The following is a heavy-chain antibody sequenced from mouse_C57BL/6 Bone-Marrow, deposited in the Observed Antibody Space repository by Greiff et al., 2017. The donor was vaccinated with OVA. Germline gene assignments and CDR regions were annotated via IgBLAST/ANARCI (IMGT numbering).Heavy chain of an antibody. D-gene: IGHD1-1*01. Sequence: EVKVVESGGGLVKPGGSLKLSCAASGFTFSSYAMPWVRQTPEKRLEWVATISDGGSYTYYPENVKGRFTISRNNAKNNLYLQLSQLKSEDTAMYYCAREKSLLLRPHYFDYWGQGTTLTVSS. CDR2: ISDGGSYT. CDR1: GFTFSSYA. V-gene: IGHV5-4*01. CDR3: AREKSLLLRPHYFDY. J-gene: IGHJ2*01.